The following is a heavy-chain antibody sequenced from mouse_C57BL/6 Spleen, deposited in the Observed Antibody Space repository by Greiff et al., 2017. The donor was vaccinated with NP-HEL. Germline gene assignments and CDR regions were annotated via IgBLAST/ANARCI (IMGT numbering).Heavy chain of an antibody. Sequence: EVMLVEPGGGLVKPGGSLKLSCAASGFTFSDYGMHWVRQAPEKGLEWVAYISSGSSTIYYADTVKGRFTLSRDNAKNTLFLQMTRLRSEDTAMYYCARWGGSSPYYAMDYWGQGTSVTVSS. D-gene: IGHD1-1*01. CDR1: GFTFSDYG. V-gene: IGHV5-17*01. J-gene: IGHJ4*01. CDR3: ARWGGSSPYYAMDY. CDR2: ISSGSSTI.